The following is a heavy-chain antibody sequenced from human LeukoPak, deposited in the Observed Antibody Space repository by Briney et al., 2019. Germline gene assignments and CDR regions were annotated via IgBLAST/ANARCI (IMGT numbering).Heavy chain of an antibody. V-gene: IGHV4-59*01. CDR1: GGSISSYY. J-gene: IGHJ6*03. CDR3: ARGHYYYYYYMDV. Sequence: SETLSLTCTVSGGSISSYYWSWIRQPPGKGLEWIGYIYYSGSTNYNPSLKSRVTISVDTSKNQFSLKLSSVTAADTAVYYCARGHYYYYYYMDVWGKGTTVTISS. CDR2: IYYSGST.